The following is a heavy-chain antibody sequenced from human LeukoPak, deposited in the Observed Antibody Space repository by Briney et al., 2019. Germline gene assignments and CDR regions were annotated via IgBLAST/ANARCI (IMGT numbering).Heavy chain of an antibody. J-gene: IGHJ4*02. D-gene: IGHD3-22*01. CDR3: ARGILHYYDSSGYYVDY. V-gene: IGHV4-38-2*02. CDR2: IYYSGST. Sequence: PSETLSLTCTVSGYSISSGYYWGWIRQPPGKGLEWIGSIYYSGSTYYNPSLKSRVTISVDTSKNQFSLKLSSVTAADTAVYYCARGILHYYDSSGYYVDYWGQGTLVTVSS. CDR1: GYSISSGYY.